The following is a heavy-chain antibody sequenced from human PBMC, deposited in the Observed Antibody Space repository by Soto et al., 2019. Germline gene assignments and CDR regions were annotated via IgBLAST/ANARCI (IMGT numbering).Heavy chain of an antibody. V-gene: IGHV3-7*01. Sequence: EVQLVESGGGLVQPGGSLRLSCAASGFTFSSYWMSWVGQAPGKGLEWVANIKQDGSEKYYVDSVKGRFTISRDNAKNALNLKMNSLRAEDRAVYYCARDPSIVGADGEVYYYYYGMDVWGQGSTVTVSS. CDR1: GFTFSSYW. J-gene: IGHJ6*02. CDR2: IKQDGSEK. D-gene: IGHD1-26*01. CDR3: ARDPSIVGADGEVYYYYYGMDV.